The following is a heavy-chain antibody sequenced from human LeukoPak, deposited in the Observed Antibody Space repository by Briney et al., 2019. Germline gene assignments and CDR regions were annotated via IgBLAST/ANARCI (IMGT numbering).Heavy chain of an antibody. CDR2: MNPNSGNT. D-gene: IGHD4-11*01. CDR1: GYTFTSYD. Sequence: ASVKVSCKASGYTFTSYDINWVRQATGQGLEWMGWMNPNSGNTGYAQKFQGRVTITRNTSISTAYMELSSLRSEDTAVYYCARGQFPFSVTRDYYYYMDVWGKGTTVTVSS. J-gene: IGHJ6*03. V-gene: IGHV1-8*03. CDR3: ARGQFPFSVTRDYYYYMDV.